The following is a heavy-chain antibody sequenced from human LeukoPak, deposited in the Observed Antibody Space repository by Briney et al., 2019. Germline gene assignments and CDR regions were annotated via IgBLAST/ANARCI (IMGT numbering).Heavy chain of an antibody. D-gene: IGHD3-22*01. Sequence: GGSLRLSCAASGFTFSSYAMHWVRQAPGKGLEWVAVISYDGSNKYYADSVKGRFTISRDSFKNTLYLQMDSLTTEDTAVYYCAKEFTYYYDINGDYWGQGTLVTVSS. CDR2: ISYDGSNK. CDR3: AKEFTYYYDINGDY. J-gene: IGHJ4*02. V-gene: IGHV3-30-3*02. CDR1: GFTFSSYA.